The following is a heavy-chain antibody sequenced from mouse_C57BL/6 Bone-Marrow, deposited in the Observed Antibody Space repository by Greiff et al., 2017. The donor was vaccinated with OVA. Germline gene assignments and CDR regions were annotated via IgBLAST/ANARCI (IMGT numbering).Heavy chain of an antibody. CDR2: INPNNGGT. CDR3: ARYDYEGYAMDY. V-gene: IGHV1-26*01. Sequence: EVKLQQSGPELVKPGASVKISCKASGYTFTDYYMNWVKQSHGKSLEWIGDINPNNGGTSYNQKFKGKATLTVDKSSSTAYMELRSLTSEDSAVYYCARYDYEGYAMDYWGQGTSVTVSS. J-gene: IGHJ4*01. CDR1: GYTFTDYY. D-gene: IGHD2-4*01.